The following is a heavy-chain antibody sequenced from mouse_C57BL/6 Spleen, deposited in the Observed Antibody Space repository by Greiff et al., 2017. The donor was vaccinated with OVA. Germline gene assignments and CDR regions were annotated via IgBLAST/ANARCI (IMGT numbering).Heavy chain of an antibody. Sequence: VQLQQSGAELVRPGTSVKMSCKASGYTFTNYWIGWAKQRPGHGLEWIGDIYPGGGYTNYNEKFKGKATLTADKSSSTAYMQFSSLTSEDSAIYYGARGEGYYGKNYAMDYWGQGTSVTVSS. J-gene: IGHJ4*01. V-gene: IGHV1-63*01. CDR3: ARGEGYYGKNYAMDY. CDR1: GYTFTNYW. D-gene: IGHD2-1*01. CDR2: IYPGGGYT.